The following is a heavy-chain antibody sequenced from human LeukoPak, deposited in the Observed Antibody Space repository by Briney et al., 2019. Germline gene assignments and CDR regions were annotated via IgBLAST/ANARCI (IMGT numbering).Heavy chain of an antibody. CDR2: INSDGSTK. J-gene: IGHJ6*02. CDR1: GDSSRISW. V-gene: IGHV3-74*01. CDR3: ARDFGPYGMDV. Sequence: GGSLRLSCAASGDSSRISWMHGVRQAPGPGLVWVSRINSDGSTKNYADSVKGRFTISRDNAMSTLYLQMNSLRAEDTAVYYCARDFGPYGMDVWGQGTTVTVSS. D-gene: IGHD3-16*01.